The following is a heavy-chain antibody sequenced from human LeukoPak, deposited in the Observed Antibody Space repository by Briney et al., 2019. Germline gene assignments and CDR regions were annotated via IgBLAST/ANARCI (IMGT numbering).Heavy chain of an antibody. CDR1: GFTFSSYC. CDR2: IMGDGIST. CDR3: ARDYYESSGYYYDAAALSD. V-gene: IGHV3-74*01. D-gene: IGHD3-22*01. Sequence: AGGSLRVSCAASGFTFSSYCMHWARQAPGEGLGWVSRIMGDGISTSYSDSVKGRFTISRDNARNTVYLQMNSLRAEDTAVYYCARDYYESSGYYYDAAALSDWGQGTLVTVSS. J-gene: IGHJ4*02.